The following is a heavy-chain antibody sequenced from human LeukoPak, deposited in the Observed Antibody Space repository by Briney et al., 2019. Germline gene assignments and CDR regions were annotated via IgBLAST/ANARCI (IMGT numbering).Heavy chain of an antibody. CDR3: ARAPFSYDRTTAFDY. D-gene: IGHD3-22*01. J-gene: IGHJ4*02. CDR1: GGSFSGYY. CDR2: INHSGST. Sequence: PSETLSLTCAVYGGSFSGYYWSWIRQPPGKGLEWIGEINHSGSTNYNPSLKSRVTISVDTSKNQFSLKLSSVTAADTAVYYCARAPFSYDRTTAFDYWGQGTLVTVSS. V-gene: IGHV4-34*01.